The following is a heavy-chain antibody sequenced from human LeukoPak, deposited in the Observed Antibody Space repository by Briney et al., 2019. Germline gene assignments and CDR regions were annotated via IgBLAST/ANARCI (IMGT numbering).Heavy chain of an antibody. CDR1: GYSFTTYW. V-gene: IGHV5-51*01. Sequence: PGGSLRLSCKGSGYSFTTYWIGWVRQMPGKGLEWMGIIYAGDSDTRYSPSFQGQVTISADKSFSTAYLQWSSLKASDTAMYYCARLRYSSSWDFDYWGQGTLVTVSS. J-gene: IGHJ4*02. CDR2: IYAGDSDT. D-gene: IGHD6-13*01. CDR3: ARLRYSSSWDFDY.